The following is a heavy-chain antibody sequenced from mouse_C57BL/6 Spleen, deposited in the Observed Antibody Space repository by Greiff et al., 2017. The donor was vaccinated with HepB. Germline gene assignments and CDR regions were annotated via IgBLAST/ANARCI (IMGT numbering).Heavy chain of an antibody. CDR3: ARVDGTNPYYFDY. V-gene: IGHV1-80*01. CDR1: GYAFSSYW. CDR2: IYPGDGDT. Sequence: VMLVESGAELVKPGASVKISCKASGYAFSSYWMNWVKQRPGKGLEWIGQIYPGDGDTNYNGKFKGKATLTADKSSSTAYMQLSSLTSEDSAVYCCARVDGTNPYYFDYWGQGTTLTVSS. J-gene: IGHJ2*01. D-gene: IGHD1-1*01.